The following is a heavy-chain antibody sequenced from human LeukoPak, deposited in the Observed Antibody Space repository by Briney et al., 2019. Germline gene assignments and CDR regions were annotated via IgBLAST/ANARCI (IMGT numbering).Heavy chain of an antibody. CDR1: GYTFTSYA. V-gene: IGHV1-3*01. CDR3: AREDGSGSSYYYYGMDV. Sequence: ASVKVSCKASGYTFTSYAMHWVRQAPGQRLEWMGWINAGNGNTKYSQKFQGRVTITADESTSTAYMELSSLRSEDTAVYYCAREDGSGSSYYYYGMDVWGQGTTVTVSS. J-gene: IGHJ6*02. D-gene: IGHD3-10*01. CDR2: INAGNGNT.